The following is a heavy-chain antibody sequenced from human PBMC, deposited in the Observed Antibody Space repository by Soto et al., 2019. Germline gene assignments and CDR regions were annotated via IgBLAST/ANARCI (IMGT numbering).Heavy chain of an antibody. D-gene: IGHD3-10*01. CDR1: GGTFNNFA. Sequence: QVQLVQSGAEVKKPGSSVKVSCQASGGTFNNFAFTWVRQAPGQGIEWLGGIMPVFDTTNNAQRYQGRVTMTADQTKNTVYMEMSRFRCADTAVYYCATATISPPSSSYDHYGMDVWGQGTTVPVSS. J-gene: IGHJ6*02. CDR3: ATATISPPSSSYDHYGMDV. CDR2: IMPVFDTT. V-gene: IGHV1-69*01.